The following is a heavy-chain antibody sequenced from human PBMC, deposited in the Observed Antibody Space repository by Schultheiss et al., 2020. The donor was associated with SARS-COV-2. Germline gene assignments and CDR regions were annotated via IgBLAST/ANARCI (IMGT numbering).Heavy chain of an antibody. J-gene: IGHJ6*03. CDR3: ARTYYDFWRGYYYYYMDV. CDR2: IYYSGST. D-gene: IGHD3-3*01. V-gene: IGHV4-61*01. CDR1: GGSVSSGSYY. Sequence: SQTLSLTCTVSGGSVSSGSYYWSWIRQPPGKGLEWIGYIYYSGSTNYNPSLKSRVTISVDTSKNQFSLKLSSVTAADTAVYYCARTYYDFWRGYYYYYMDVWGKGTTVTVSS.